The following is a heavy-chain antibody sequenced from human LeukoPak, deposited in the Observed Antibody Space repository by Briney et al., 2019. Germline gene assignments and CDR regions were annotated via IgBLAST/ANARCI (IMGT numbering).Heavy chain of an antibody. V-gene: IGHV3-30-3*01. CDR3: ARDDVPPGYCSGGSCLTRPPLDY. CDR2: ISYDGSNK. D-gene: IGHD2-15*01. Sequence: PGGSLRLSCAASGFTFSSYAMHWVRQAPGKGLEWVAVISYDGSNKYYADSVKGRFTISRDNSKNTLYLQMNSLRAEDTAVYYCARDDVPPGYCSGGSCLTRPPLDYWGQGTLVTASS. J-gene: IGHJ4*02. CDR1: GFTFSSYA.